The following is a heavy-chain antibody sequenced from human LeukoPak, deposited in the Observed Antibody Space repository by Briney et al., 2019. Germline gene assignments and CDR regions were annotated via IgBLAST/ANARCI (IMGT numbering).Heavy chain of an antibody. CDR2: INHSGST. V-gene: IGHV4-34*01. CDR1: GGSFSGYY. D-gene: IGHD2-2*01. J-gene: IGHJ5*02. Sequence: SETLSLTCAVYGGSFSGYYWSWIRQPPGKGLEWIGEINHSGSTNYNPSLKSRVTISVDTSNNHLSLKLSSVTAAATAVYYCARHPADIEVVPGARDWFAPWGQGTLVTVSS. CDR3: ARHPADIEVVPGARDWFAP.